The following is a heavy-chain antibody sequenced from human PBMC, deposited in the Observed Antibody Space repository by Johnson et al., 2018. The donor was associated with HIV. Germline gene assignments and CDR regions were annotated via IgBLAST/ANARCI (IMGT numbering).Heavy chain of an antibody. J-gene: IGHJ3*01. Sequence: VQLVESGGGLIKPGGSLRLSCAASGVTFINAWMSWVRQAPGKGLEWVGRIRNKPSSYTTDYAASVKGRFTISSDDSKNSLYLQMNSLKTEDTAVYYCTRVSLPPSYAFDFWGQGTMVTVSS. V-gene: IGHV3-72*01. CDR2: IRNKPSSYTT. CDR3: TRVSLPPSYAFDF. CDR1: GVTFINAW.